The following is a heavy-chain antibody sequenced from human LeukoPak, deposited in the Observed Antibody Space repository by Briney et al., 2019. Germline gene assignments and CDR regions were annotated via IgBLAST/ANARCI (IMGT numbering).Heavy chain of an antibody. V-gene: IGHV4-4*07. CDR1: GGSISGYY. Sequence: SETLSLTCSVSGGSISGYYWTWIRQPAGKGLEWIGRVYTSGSTHYNPSLKTRLTMSVDTSKSQFSLKLSSVTAADTAVYYCARLITGTTTAFDIWGQGTVVTVSS. CDR2: VYTSGST. J-gene: IGHJ3*02. D-gene: IGHD1-7*01. CDR3: ARLITGTTTAFDI.